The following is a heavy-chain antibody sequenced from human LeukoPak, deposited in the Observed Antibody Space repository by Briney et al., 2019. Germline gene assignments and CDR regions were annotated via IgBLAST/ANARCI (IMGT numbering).Heavy chain of an antibody. J-gene: IGHJ4*02. CDR3: ARNLPAADY. V-gene: IGHV3-48*04. CDR2: ISSTSSVI. CDR1: GSTFSSHT. Sequence: GGSLRLSCAASGSTFSSHTMNWVRQAPGEGLEWISYISSTSSVIYYADSVKGRFTISRDNAKNSLYLQMSSLRAEDTAVYYCARNLPAADYWGQGTLVTVSS. D-gene: IGHD2-2*01.